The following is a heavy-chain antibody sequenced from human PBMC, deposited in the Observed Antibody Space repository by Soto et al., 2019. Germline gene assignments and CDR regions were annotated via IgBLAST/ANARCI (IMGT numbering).Heavy chain of an antibody. CDR1: GGTSSSHG. CDR2: IIPIFSTA. V-gene: IGHV1-69*01. D-gene: IGHD2-21*02. J-gene: IGHJ5*02. CDR3: ARAFVAVVATRYNWLDP. Sequence: QVQLVQSGAEVRRPGSSVKVSCKAAGGTSSSHGIHWVRQAPGQGLEWMGGIIPIFSTAYYAQKFQGRVTITANESTSTAYMELSSLRSEDTAVYYCARAFVAVVATRYNWLDPWGQGTLVTVSS.